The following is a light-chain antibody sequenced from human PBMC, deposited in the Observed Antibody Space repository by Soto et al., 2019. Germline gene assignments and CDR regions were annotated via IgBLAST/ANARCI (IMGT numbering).Light chain of an antibody. CDR2: GAS. Sequence: DIQMTQSPSSLSASVGDRVTITCRASQDIGNDLGWFQQKPGKAPKRLIYGASILQSGVPSRFSGSGSGIEFTLTITSLQPEDFATFYCLQHNSYPYTFGQGTKLEMK. CDR1: QDIGND. CDR3: LQHNSYPYT. V-gene: IGKV1-17*01. J-gene: IGKJ2*01.